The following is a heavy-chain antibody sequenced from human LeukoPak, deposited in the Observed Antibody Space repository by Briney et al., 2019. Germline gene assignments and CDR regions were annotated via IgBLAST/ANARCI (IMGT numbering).Heavy chain of an antibody. V-gene: IGHV3-21*01. D-gene: IGHD3-9*01. CDR2: ISSSSSYI. CDR1: GFTFSSYS. Sequence: GGSLRLSCAASGFTFSSYSMSWVRQAPGKGLEWVSSISSSSSYIYYADSVKGRFTISRDNAKKSLYLQMDSLRAEDTAVYYCAREGDILTAFDYWGQGTLVTVSS. CDR3: AREGDILTAFDY. J-gene: IGHJ4*02.